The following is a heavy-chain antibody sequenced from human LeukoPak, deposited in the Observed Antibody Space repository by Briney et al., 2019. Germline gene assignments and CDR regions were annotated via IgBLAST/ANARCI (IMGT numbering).Heavy chain of an antibody. V-gene: IGHV3-21*01. J-gene: IGHJ4*02. CDR2: ISSSSNYI. CDR1: GFTFSSYA. D-gene: IGHD6-6*01. CDR3: ARDFEYSSSWGY. Sequence: GGSLRLSCAASGFTFSSYAMSWVRQAPGKGLEWVSSISSSSNYIYYADSVKGRFTISRDNAKNSLYLQMNSLRAEDTAVYYCARDFEYSSSWGYWGQGTLVTVSS.